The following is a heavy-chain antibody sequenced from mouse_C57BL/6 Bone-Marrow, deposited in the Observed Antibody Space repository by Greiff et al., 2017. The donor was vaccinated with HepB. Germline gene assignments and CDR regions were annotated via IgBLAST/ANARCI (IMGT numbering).Heavy chain of an antibody. J-gene: IGHJ4*01. CDR1: GYTFTSYW. Sequence: VKLQQPGAELVKPGASVKLSCKASGYTFTSYWMQWVKQRPGQGLEWIGEIDPSDSYTNYNQKFKGKATLTVDTSSSTAYMQLSSLTSEDSAVYYCARSLYTYAMDYWGQGTSVTVSS. CDR3: ARSLYTYAMDY. D-gene: IGHD2-1*01. V-gene: IGHV1-50*01. CDR2: IDPSDSYT.